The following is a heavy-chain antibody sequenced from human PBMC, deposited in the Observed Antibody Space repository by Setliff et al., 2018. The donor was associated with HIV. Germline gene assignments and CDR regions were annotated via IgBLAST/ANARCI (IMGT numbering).Heavy chain of an antibody. J-gene: IGHJ4*02. CDR3: ARDQSDWFY. V-gene: IGHV4-59*01. CDR2: MYYSGNT. Sequence: PSETLSLTCTVSGVSISNYYWSWIRQPPGKGLEWIGYMYYSGNTNYNPSLKSRVTISVVTSKRHFSLKLNSVTAADTAVYYCARDQSDWFYWGQGTLVTVSS. CDR1: GVSISNYY. D-gene: IGHD3-3*01.